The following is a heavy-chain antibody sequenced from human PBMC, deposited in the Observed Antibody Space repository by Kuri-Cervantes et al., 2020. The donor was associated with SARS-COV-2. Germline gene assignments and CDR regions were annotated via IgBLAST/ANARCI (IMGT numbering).Heavy chain of an antibody. CDR3: ARELGYYDSTIIDY. D-gene: IGHD3-22*01. Sequence: LSLTCAASGFTFSSYSMNWVRQAPGKGLEWVSSISSSSSYIYYADSVKGRFTISRDNAKNSLYLQMNSLRAEDTAVYYCARELGYYDSTIIDYWGQGTLVTVSS. CDR1: GFTFSSYS. CDR2: ISSSSSYI. V-gene: IGHV3-21*04. J-gene: IGHJ4*02.